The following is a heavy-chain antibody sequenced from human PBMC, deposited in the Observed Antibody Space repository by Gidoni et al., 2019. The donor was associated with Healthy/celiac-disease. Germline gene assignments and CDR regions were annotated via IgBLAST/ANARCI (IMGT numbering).Heavy chain of an antibody. V-gene: IGHV4-31*01. J-gene: IGHJ4*02. Sequence: HAPPDNSGPRRVLHAHTSCLTPPFSGRPISSGGYYWSWIRQLPGKGLEWIGYIYYSGSTYYNPSIKSQVTKSVGTSKMQFSLKLSSVTAADTAVYYCARVVFGIAVAGTSYFDYWGQGTLVTVSS. CDR3: ARVVFGIAVAGTSYFDY. D-gene: IGHD6-19*01. CDR1: GRPISSGGYY. CDR2: IYYSGST.